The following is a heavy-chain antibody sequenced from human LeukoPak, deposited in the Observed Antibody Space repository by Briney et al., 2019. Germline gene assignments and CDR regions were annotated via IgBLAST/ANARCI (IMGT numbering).Heavy chain of an antibody. V-gene: IGHV4-59*08. J-gene: IGHJ6*02. Sequence: SETLSLTCTVSGGSISSYFWSWIRQPPGKGLEWIAYIYSSGSTNYNPSLKSRVTISVDTSKNQFSLKLSSVTAADTAVYYCARRHYYYYGKDVWGQGTTVTVSS. CDR3: ARRHYYYYGKDV. CDR2: IYSSGST. CDR1: GGSISSYF.